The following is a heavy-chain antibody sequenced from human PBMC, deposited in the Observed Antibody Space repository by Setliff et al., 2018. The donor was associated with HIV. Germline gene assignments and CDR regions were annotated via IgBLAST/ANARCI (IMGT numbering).Heavy chain of an antibody. Sequence: GASVKVSCKVSGYTLTELSMHWVRQAPGKGLEWMGGFDPEDGETIYAQKFQGRVTMTEDTSTDTAYMELSSLRSEDTAVYYCARAYNIWSDYNYYYSYFMGVWGKGTAVTVSS. CDR3: ARAYNIWSDYNYYYSYFMGV. CDR2: FDPEDGET. D-gene: IGHD3-3*01. J-gene: IGHJ6*03. V-gene: IGHV1-24*01. CDR1: GYTLTELS.